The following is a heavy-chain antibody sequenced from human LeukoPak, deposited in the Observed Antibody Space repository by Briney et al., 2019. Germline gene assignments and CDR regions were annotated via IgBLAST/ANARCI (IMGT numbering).Heavy chain of an antibody. D-gene: IGHD3-22*01. Sequence: SETLSLTCTVSGGSISSSSYYWGWIRQPPGKGLEWIGSIYCSGSTCYNPSLKSRVTISVDTSKNQFSLKLSSVTAADTAVYYCARGTFYDSSGYTYYFDYWGQGTLVTVSS. CDR1: GGSISSSSYY. CDR3: ARGTFYDSSGYTYYFDY. V-gene: IGHV4-39*07. CDR2: IYCSGST. J-gene: IGHJ4*02.